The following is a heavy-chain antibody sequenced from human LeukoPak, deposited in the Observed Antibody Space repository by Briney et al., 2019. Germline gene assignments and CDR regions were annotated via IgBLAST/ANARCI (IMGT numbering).Heavy chain of an antibody. D-gene: IGHD2/OR15-2a*01. V-gene: IGHV3-30*02. Sequence: PGWSLRLSCAASGCTFSNYGMHWVRQAPGKGLKWVAFIRYEGSKKYYADSVKGRFTISRDNSKNTVSLQMNSLSAEDTAVYYCTKDQGLLFREVLHYFDYWGQGTLVTVSS. CDR2: IRYEGSKK. J-gene: IGHJ4*02. CDR3: TKDQGLLFREVLHYFDY. CDR1: GCTFSNYG.